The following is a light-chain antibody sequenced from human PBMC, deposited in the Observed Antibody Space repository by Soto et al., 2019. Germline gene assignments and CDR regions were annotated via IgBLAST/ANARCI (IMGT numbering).Light chain of an antibody. CDR2: EVT. CDR3: SSYVGSNILRV. CDR1: SSDIGGYNY. Sequence: QSVLTQPPSASGSPGQSVTISCTGTSSDIGGYNYVSWYQHHPGKAPKLIIYEVTKRPSGVPDRFSASKSGNTASLTVSGLQAEDEADYYCSSYVGSNILRVFGGGTKVTVL. J-gene: IGLJ3*02. V-gene: IGLV2-8*01.